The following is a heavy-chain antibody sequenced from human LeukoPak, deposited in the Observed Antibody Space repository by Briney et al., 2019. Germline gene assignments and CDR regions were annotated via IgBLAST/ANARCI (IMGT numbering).Heavy chain of an antibody. CDR3: ARDQSRICSGGSCYSGWFDP. D-gene: IGHD2-15*01. Sequence: GGSLSLSCAASGFTFSSYCMSWVRQAPGKGLEWVANIKQDGSEKYYVDSVKGRFTISRDNAKNSLYLQMNSLRAEDTAVYYCARDQSRICSGGSCYSGWFDPWGQGNLFTVSS. V-gene: IGHV3-7*05. CDR2: IKQDGSEK. J-gene: IGHJ5*02. CDR1: GFTFSSYC.